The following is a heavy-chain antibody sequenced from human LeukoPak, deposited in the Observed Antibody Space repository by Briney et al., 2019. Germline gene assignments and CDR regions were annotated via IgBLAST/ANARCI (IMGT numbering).Heavy chain of an antibody. CDR3: ASGFTMVRGAAFDY. CDR1: GGSISSYY. V-gene: IGHV4-59*01. D-gene: IGHD3-10*01. Sequence: SETLSLTCTVSGGSISSYYWSWIRQPPGKGLEWVGYIYYSGSTNYNPSLKSRVTLSVDTSKNQFSLKLSSVTAADTAVYYCASGFTMVRGAAFDYWGQGTLVTVSS. J-gene: IGHJ4*02. CDR2: IYYSGST.